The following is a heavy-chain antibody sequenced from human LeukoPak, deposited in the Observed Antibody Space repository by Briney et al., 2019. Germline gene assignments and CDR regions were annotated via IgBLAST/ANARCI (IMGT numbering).Heavy chain of an antibody. CDR1: GGSISSYY. CDR2: IYTSGST. D-gene: IGHD1-26*01. V-gene: IGHV4-4*07. Sequence: PSETLSLTCTVSGGSISSYYWSWIRQPAGKGLEWIGRIYTSGSTNYNPSLKSRVTISVDTSKNQFSLKLSSVTAADTAVYYCARGARSGSYYTPSYFDYWGQGTLVTVSS. CDR3: ARGARSGSYYTPSYFDY. J-gene: IGHJ4*02.